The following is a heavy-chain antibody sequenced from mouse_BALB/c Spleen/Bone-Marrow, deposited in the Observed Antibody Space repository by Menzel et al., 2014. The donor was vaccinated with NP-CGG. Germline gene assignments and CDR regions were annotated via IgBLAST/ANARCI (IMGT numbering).Heavy chain of an antibody. V-gene: IGHV1S81*02. Sequence: VQLQQSGAELVKPGASVKLSCKSSGYTFSNYYMYWVKQRPGQGLEWIGESNPSNGGSNFNEKFKSKATLTVEKSSSTAYMQLSSLTSEDSAVYYCTRSNYGYWYFDVWGAGTTVTVSS. CDR2: SNPSNGGS. CDR3: TRSNYGYWYFDV. D-gene: IGHD1-1*01. CDR1: GYTFSNYY. J-gene: IGHJ1*01.